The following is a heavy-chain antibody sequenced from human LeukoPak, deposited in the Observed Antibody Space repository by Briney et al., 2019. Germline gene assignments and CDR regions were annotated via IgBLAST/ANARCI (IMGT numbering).Heavy chain of an antibody. J-gene: IGHJ4*02. CDR2: SIPIFGTA. CDR1: GGTFSSYA. CDR3: ARGMDGGYSDY. D-gene: IGHD2-15*01. Sequence: SVTVSCKASGGTFSSYAISWVRQAPGQGREWMGGSIPIFGTANYAQKFQGRVTITADESTSTAYMELSSLRSEDTAVYYCARGMDGGYSDYWGQGTLVTVSS. V-gene: IGHV1-69*01.